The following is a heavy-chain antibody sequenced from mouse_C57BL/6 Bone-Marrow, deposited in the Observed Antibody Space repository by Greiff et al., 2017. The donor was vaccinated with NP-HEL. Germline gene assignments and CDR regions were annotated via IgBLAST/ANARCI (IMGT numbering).Heavy chain of an antibody. CDR1: GFTFSDYY. V-gene: IGHV5-12*01. J-gene: IGHJ3*01. CDR3: ARGGIYYGNYRFAY. Sequence: DVMLVESGGGLVQPGGSLKLSCAASGFTFSDYYMYWVRQTPEKRLEWVAYISNGGGSTYYPDTVKGRFTISRDNAKNTLYLQMSRLKSEDTAMYYCARGGIYYGNYRFAYWGQGTLVTVSA. D-gene: IGHD2-1*01. CDR2: ISNGGGST.